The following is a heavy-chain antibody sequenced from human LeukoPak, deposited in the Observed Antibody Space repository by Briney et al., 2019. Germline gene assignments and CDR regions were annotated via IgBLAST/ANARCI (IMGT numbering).Heavy chain of an antibody. CDR3: AKGYQDSSTSCYTAFDI. V-gene: IGHV3-23*01. J-gene: IGHJ3*02. CDR1: GFTFSSYA. D-gene: IGHD2-2*02. CDR2: ISGSGGST. Sequence: GGSLRLSCAASGFTFSSYAMSWVRQAPGKGLEWVSAISGSGGSTYYADSVKGRFTISRDNSKNTLYLQMNSLRAEDTAVYYCAKGYQDSSTSCYTAFDIWGQGTMVTVSS.